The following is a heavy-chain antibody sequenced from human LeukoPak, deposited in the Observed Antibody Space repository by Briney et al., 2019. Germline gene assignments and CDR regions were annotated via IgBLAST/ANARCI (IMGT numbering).Heavy chain of an antibody. Sequence: SVKVSCKXSGGTFSSYAISWVRQAPGQGLEWMGRIIPIFGTANYAQKFQGRVTITTDESTSTAYMELSSLRSEDTAVYYCAREAYDFWFDYWGQGTLVTVSS. D-gene: IGHD3-3*01. V-gene: IGHV1-69*05. J-gene: IGHJ4*02. CDR1: GGTFSSYA. CDR2: IIPIFGTA. CDR3: AREAYDFWFDY.